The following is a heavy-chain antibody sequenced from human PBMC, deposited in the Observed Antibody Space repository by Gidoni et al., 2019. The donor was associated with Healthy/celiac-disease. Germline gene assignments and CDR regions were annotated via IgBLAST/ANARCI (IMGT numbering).Heavy chain of an antibody. Sequence: QVQLQESGPGLVKPSQTLSLTCTVSGGSISSGGYYWSWIRQHPGKGLEWIGYIYYSGSTYYHPSLKSRVTISVDTSKNQFSLKLSSVPAADTAVYYCASLVYSGSPGMAFDIWGQGTMVTVSS. CDR2: IYYSGST. D-gene: IGHD1-26*01. V-gene: IGHV4-31*03. CDR3: ASLVYSGSPGMAFDI. J-gene: IGHJ3*02. CDR1: GGSISSGGYY.